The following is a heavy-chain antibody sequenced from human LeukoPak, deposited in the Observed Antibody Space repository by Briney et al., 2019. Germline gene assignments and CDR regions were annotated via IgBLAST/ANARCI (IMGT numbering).Heavy chain of an antibody. D-gene: IGHD6-13*01. CDR1: GFTVSSNY. CDR2: IYSGGST. V-gene: IGHV3-53*01. CDR3: ARADPHQPPYSSSGSGDY. J-gene: IGHJ4*02. Sequence: PGGSLRLSCAASGFTVSSNYMSWVRQAPGKGLEWVSVIYSGGSTYYADSVKGRFTISRDNSKNTLYLQMNSLRAEDTAVYYCARADPHQPPYSSSGSGDYWGQGTLVTVSS.